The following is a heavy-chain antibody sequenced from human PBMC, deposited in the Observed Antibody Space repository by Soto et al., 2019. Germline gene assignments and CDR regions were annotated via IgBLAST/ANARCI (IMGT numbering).Heavy chain of an antibody. Sequence: EVQLLESGGGLVQPGGSLRLSCTASGFTFSNHAMSWVRQAPGKGLEWVSAISGAGNSASHAHSVQGRFINSRDNSKNTLFLQMNRLRAEATGTYYCAKNDCGTSTCQLIHHWGQGTQVTVSS. D-gene: IGHD2-2*01. CDR2: ISGAGNSA. J-gene: IGHJ5*02. CDR1: GFTFSNHA. V-gene: IGHV3-23*01. CDR3: AKNDCGTSTCQLIHH.